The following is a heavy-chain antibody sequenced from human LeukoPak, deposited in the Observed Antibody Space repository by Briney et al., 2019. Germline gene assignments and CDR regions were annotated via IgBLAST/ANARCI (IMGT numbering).Heavy chain of an antibody. CDR3: ARDRKSPRYYDILTGPDY. CDR2: ISYDGSNK. CDR1: GFTFSSYA. Sequence: PVRSLRLSCAASGFTFSSYAMHWVRQAPGKGLEWVAVISYDGSNKYYADSVKGRFTISRDNSKNTLYLQMNSLRAEDTAVYYCARDRKSPRYYDILTGPDYWGQGTLSPSPQ. J-gene: IGHJ4*02. V-gene: IGHV3-30*04. D-gene: IGHD3-9*01.